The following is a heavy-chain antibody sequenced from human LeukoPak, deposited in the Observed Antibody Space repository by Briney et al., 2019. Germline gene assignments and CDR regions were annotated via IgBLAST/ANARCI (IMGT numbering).Heavy chain of an antibody. CDR3: ARGRGGTIIRGYLDS. CDR2: VNTNSGGT. J-gene: IGHJ4*02. Sequence: ASVKVSCKASEYTFTNFDIMWVRQATGQGLVWMGWVNTNSGGTGYAQKFQGRVSMTRDTSIGTAYMELSSLRSEDTAIYYCARGRGGTIIRGYLDSWGQGTLVSVSS. D-gene: IGHD3-10*01. V-gene: IGHV1-8*01. CDR1: EYTFTNFD.